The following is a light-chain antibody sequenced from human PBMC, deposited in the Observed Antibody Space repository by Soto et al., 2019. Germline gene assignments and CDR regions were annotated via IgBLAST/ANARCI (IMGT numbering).Light chain of an antibody. CDR3: QQYNKWPYT. CDR1: QHVSSN. Sequence: EIVMTQSPATLSVSPGGSATLSCRASQHVSSNLAWYRQKPGQAPTLLIYRASTRATGIPATFSGSGSGTEFTLTISSLQSEDFAVYYCQQYNKWPYTFGPGTKLEI. V-gene: IGKV3-15*01. CDR2: RAS. J-gene: IGKJ2*01.